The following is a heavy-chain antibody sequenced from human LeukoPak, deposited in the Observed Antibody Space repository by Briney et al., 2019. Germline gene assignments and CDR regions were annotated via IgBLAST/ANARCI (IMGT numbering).Heavy chain of an antibody. D-gene: IGHD6-19*01. CDR2: IYYSGST. CDR1: GGSISSSSYY. Sequence: SETLSLTCTVSGGSISSSSYYWGWIRQPPGKGLEWIGSIYYSGSTYYNPSLKSRVTISVDTSKNQFSLKLSSVTAADTAVYYCARGYSSGWYGGLRYWGQGTLVTVSS. V-gene: IGHV4-39*07. J-gene: IGHJ4*02. CDR3: ARGYSSGWYGGLRY.